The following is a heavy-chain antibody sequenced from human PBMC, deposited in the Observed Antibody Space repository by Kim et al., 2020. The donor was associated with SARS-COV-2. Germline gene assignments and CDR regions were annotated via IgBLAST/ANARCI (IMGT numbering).Heavy chain of an antibody. V-gene: IGHV3-7*04. CDR2: KEEGGEK. CDR3: ARLFDP. J-gene: IGHJ5*02. Sequence: KEEGGEKNYLDSVKGLFTISRDNAMNSLYLQMSSLRAEDTAVYYCARLFDPWGQGTLVTVSS.